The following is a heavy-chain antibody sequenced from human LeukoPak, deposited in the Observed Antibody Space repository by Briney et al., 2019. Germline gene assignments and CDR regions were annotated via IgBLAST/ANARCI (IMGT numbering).Heavy chain of an antibody. CDR3: ARDDYSNNNWFDP. V-gene: IGHV4-61*02. CDR1: GGSISSGSYY. D-gene: IGHD4-11*01. CDR2: IYTSGST. Sequence: ASETLSLTCTVSGGSISSGSYYWRWIRQPAGKGLEWIGRIYTSGSTNYNPSLKSRVTISVDTSKNQFSLKLSSVTAADTAVYYCARDDYSNNNWFDPWGQGTLVTVSS. J-gene: IGHJ5*02.